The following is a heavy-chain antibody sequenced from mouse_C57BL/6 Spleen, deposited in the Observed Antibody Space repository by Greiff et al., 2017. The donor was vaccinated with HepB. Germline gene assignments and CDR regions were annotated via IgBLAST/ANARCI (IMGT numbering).Heavy chain of an antibody. J-gene: IGHJ2*01. CDR2: IDPENGDT. CDR3: TGYGSSSYYFDY. Sequence: EVQLQQSGAELVRPGASVKLSCTASGFNIKDDYMHWVKQRPEQGLEWIGWIDPENGDTEYASKFQGKATITADTSSNTAYLQLSSLTSEDTAVYYCTGYGSSSYYFDYWGQGTTLTVSS. CDR1: GFNIKDDY. V-gene: IGHV14-4*01. D-gene: IGHD1-1*01.